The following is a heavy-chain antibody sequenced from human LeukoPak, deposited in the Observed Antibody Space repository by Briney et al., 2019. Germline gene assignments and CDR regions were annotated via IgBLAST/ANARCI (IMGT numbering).Heavy chain of an antibody. CDR2: IKSKTHGGTA. D-gene: IGHD1-1*01. CDR1: RFTFSNAW. J-gene: IGHJ4*02. V-gene: IGHV3-15*01. Sequence: GGSLRLSCAASRFTFSNAWMSWVRQAPGKGLEWVGRIKSKTHGGTADYAAPVQGRSTISRDDSKNTLYLQMISLKTEDTAVYYCTTLYNPDYWGQGTLVTVSS. CDR3: TTLYNPDY.